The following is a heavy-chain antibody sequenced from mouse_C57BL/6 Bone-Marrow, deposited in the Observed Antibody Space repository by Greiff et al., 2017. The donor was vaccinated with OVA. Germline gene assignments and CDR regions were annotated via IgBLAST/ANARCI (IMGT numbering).Heavy chain of an antibody. J-gene: IGHJ4*01. CDR1: GYTFTSYW. CDR2: INPSSGYT. Sequence: VQLQQPGAELVKPGASVKMSCKASGYTFTSYWMHWVKQRPGQGLEWIGYINPSSGYTKYNQKFKDKATLTADKSSSTAYMQLSSLTYEDSAVYYCARRWAMDYWGQGTSVTVSS. V-gene: IGHV1-7*01. CDR3: ARRWAMDY.